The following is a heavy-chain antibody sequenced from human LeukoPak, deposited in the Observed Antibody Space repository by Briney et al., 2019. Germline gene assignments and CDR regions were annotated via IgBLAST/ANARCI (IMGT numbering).Heavy chain of an antibody. J-gene: IGHJ4*02. CDR1: GGSISSYY. CDR2: IYYSGST. CDR3: ARGGESGYDLVKVY. D-gene: IGHD5-12*01. Sequence: TSETLSLTCTVSGGSISSYYWSWIRQPPGKGLEWIGYIYYSGSTNYNPSLKSRVTISVDTSKNQFSLKLSSVTAADTAVYYCARGGESGYDLVKVYWGQGTLVTVSS. V-gene: IGHV4-59*01.